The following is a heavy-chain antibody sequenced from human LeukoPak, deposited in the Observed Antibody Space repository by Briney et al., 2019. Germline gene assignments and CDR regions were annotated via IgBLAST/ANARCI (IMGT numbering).Heavy chain of an antibody. J-gene: IGHJ4*02. CDR3: ARADYSGNYYSTY. CDR2: SRNKASSYTT. D-gene: IGHD1-26*01. Sequence: GGSLRLSCAVSGFIFSDHYADWVRQAPGKGPEWVGRSRNKASSYTTEYAASVKGRFTISRDDSKNSLYLQMNSLKIEDTAVYYCARADYSGNYYSTYWGQGTLVTVSS. CDR1: GFIFSDHY. V-gene: IGHV3-72*01.